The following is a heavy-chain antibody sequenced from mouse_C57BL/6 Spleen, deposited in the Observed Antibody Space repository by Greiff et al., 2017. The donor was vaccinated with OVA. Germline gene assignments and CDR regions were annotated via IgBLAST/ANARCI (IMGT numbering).Heavy chain of an antibody. CDR2: INPNNGGT. CDR3: ARRGKWFPFAY. V-gene: IGHV1-26*01. Sequence: EVKLQQSGPELVKPGASVKISCKASGYTFTDYYMNWVKQSHGKSLEWIGDINPNNGGTSYNQKFKGKATLTVDKSSSTAYMELRSLTSEDSAVYYCARRGKWFPFAYWGQGTLVTVSA. CDR1: GYTFTDYY. J-gene: IGHJ3*01. D-gene: IGHD2-2*01.